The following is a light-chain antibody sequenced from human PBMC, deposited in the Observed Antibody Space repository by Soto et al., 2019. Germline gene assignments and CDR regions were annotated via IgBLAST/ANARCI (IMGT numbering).Light chain of an antibody. Sequence: EIVLTQSPGTLSLSPGERATLSCRASQSVTSSYLAWYQQQPGQAPRLLIYGASSRVTGIPDRFSGSGSGTDLTLTIRRLEPEDFAVYYCQQYGSSPYTFGQGTKLEIK. CDR2: GAS. V-gene: IGKV3-20*01. J-gene: IGKJ2*01. CDR3: QQYGSSPYT. CDR1: QSVTSSY.